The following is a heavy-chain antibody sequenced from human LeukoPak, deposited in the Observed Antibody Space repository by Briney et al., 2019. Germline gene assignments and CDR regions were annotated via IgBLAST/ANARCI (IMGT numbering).Heavy chain of an antibody. J-gene: IGHJ4*02. CDR2: ISGSGDKT. CDR3: AKKLRHSSSWYGRGYYFDY. Sequence: GGSLRLSCAASGFTFSIYALSWVRQAPGKGLEWVSDISGSGDKTYFADSVKGRFTISRDNSKNTLYLQMNSLRAEDTAVYYCAKKLRHSSSWYGRGYYFDYWGQGTLVTVSS. D-gene: IGHD6-13*01. CDR1: GFTFSIYA. V-gene: IGHV3-23*01.